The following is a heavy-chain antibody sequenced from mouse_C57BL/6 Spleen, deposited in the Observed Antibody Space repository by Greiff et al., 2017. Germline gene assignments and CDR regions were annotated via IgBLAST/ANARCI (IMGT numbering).Heavy chain of an antibody. V-gene: IGHV2-5*01. CDR2: IWRGGST. CDR3: AKAYGYDQLHYAMDY. Sequence: QVQLQQSGPGLVQPSQRLSITCTVSGFSLTSYGVHWVRQSPGKGLEWLGVIWRGGSTDYNAAFMSRLSITKDNSKSQVFFKMNSLQADDTAIYYCAKAYGYDQLHYAMDYWGQGTSVTVSS. D-gene: IGHD2-2*01. CDR1: GFSLTSYG. J-gene: IGHJ4*01.